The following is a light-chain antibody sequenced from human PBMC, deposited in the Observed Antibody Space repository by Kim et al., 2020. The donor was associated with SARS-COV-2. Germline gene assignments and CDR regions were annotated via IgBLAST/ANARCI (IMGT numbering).Light chain of an antibody. Sequence: GKTITMSCTRNSGSIASSYGQWYQQRPGSFPTTVIYEDEQRPSGVPDRFSGSTDVSSNSASLTISGLKPEDEGDYYCQSYDGNNWVFGGGTQLTVL. V-gene: IGLV6-57*01. CDR3: QSYDGNNWV. J-gene: IGLJ3*02. CDR2: EDE. CDR1: SGSIASSY.